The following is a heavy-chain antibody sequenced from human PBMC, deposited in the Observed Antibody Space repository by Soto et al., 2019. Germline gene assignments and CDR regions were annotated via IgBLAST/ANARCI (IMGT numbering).Heavy chain of an antibody. CDR1: GYTFTGYY. V-gene: IGHV1-2*02. D-gene: IGHD1-7*01. Sequence: ASVKVSCKASGYTFTGYYIHWVRQAPGQGLEWVGEISPKSGGTRYAQKFQGRVTMTKDTSINTVYMELSNLSPDDTAVYYCGRGRSGELVVFYWGQGTPVTVSS. CDR2: ISPKSGGT. CDR3: GRGRSGELVVFY. J-gene: IGHJ4*02.